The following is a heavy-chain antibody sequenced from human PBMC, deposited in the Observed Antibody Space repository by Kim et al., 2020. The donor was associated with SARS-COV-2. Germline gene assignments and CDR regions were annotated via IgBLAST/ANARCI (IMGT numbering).Heavy chain of an antibody. CDR3: ARDRYGWNYSFDY. D-gene: IGHD1-7*01. Sequence: WGSLRLSCAASGFTFSSYGMHWVRQAPGKGLEWVAVIWYDGSNKYYADSVKGRFTISRDNSKNTLYLQMNSLRAEDTAVYYCARDRYGWNYSFDYWGQGTLVTVSS. CDR2: IWYDGSNK. J-gene: IGHJ4*02. CDR1: GFTFSSYG. V-gene: IGHV3-33*01.